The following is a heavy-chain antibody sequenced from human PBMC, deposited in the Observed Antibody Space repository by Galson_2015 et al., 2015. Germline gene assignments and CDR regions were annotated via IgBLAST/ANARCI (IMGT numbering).Heavy chain of an antibody. CDR3: ARIKNKIQLWCLGY. J-gene: IGHJ4*02. CDR2: ISYDGSNK. CDR1: GFTFSSYA. D-gene: IGHD5-18*01. Sequence: SRRLSCAASGFTFSSYAMHWVRQAPGKGLEWVAVISYDGSNKYYADSVKGRFTISRDNSKNTLYLQMNSLRAEDTAVYYCARIKNKIQLWCLGYWGQGTLVTVSS. V-gene: IGHV3-30-3*01.